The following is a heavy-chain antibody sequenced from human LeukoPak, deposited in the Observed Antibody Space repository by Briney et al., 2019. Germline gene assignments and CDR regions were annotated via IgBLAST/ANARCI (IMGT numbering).Heavy chain of an antibody. CDR2: IYYSGST. J-gene: IGHJ5*02. V-gene: IGHV4-31*03. D-gene: IGHD3-22*01. CDR3: ARHPNPRAYYYDSSGYYAWFNP. CDR1: GGSVSSGGYY. Sequence: PSETLSLTCTVSGGSVSSGGYYWSWIRQHPGKGLEWIGYIYYSGSTYYNPSLKSRVTISVDTSKNQFSLKLSSVTAADTAVYYCARHPNPRAYYYDSSGYYAWFNPWGQGTLVTVSS.